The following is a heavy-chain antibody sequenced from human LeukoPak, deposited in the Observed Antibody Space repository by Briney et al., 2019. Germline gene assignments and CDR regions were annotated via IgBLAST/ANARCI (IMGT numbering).Heavy chain of an antibody. CDR1: GGSFSGYY. Sequence: SETLSLTCAVYGGSFSGYYWSWIRQPPGKGLEWIGEINHSGSTNYNPSLKSRVTMSVDTSKNQFSLKLTSVTAADTAVYYCARLTTVVTTEWGQGTLVTVSS. CDR2: INHSGST. J-gene: IGHJ4*02. V-gene: IGHV4-34*01. D-gene: IGHD4-23*01. CDR3: ARLTTVVTTE.